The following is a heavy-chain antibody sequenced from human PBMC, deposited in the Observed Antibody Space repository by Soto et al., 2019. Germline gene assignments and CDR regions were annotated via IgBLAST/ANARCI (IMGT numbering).Heavy chain of an antibody. CDR2: INPSGGST. CDR3: ARVSTVTTCFDY. J-gene: IGHJ4*02. Sequence: QVQLVQSGAEVKKPGASVKVSCKASGYPFTSYFMHWVRQAPGQRLEWMGVINPSGGSTSYAQKSQGRVTMTRDTPTSTVYMELSSLRSEDAAVYYCARVSTVTTCFDYWGPGPLLTVSS. D-gene: IGHD4-17*01. V-gene: IGHV1-46*03. CDR1: GYPFTSYF.